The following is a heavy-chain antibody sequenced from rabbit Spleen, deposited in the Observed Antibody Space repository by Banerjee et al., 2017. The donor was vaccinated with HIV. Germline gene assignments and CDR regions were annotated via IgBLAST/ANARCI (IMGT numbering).Heavy chain of an antibody. J-gene: IGHJ4*01. CDR2: IYAGSSGST. V-gene: IGHV1S40*01. CDR1: GFSFSSSYY. D-gene: IGHD3-1*01. CDR3: ARGLLAGSASWLGYLDL. Sequence: QSLEESGGDLVKPGASLTLTCTASGFSFSSSYYMCWVRQAPGKGLEWIACIYAGSSGSTYYASWAKGRFTISKTSSTTVTLQVTSLTGADTATYFCARGLLAGSASWLGYLDLWGQGTLVTVS.